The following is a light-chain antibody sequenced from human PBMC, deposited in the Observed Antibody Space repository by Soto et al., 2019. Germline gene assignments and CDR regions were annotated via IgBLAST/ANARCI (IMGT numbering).Light chain of an antibody. V-gene: IGLV2-8*01. CDR2: EVY. CDR3: SAYVGTNSYV. Sequence: QSALTQPPSASGSPGQTVTISCTGTSSDVGGYNYVSWYQHHPGKAPKLIIYEVYKRPSGVPYRFSGSKSGNTAALTVSWLQAEDEADYYCSAYVGTNSYVFGTGTKVTVL. CDR1: SSDVGGYNY. J-gene: IGLJ1*01.